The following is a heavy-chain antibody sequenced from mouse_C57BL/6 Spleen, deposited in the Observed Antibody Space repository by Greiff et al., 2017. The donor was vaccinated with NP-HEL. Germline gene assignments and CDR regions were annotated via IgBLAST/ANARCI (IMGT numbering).Heavy chain of an antibody. D-gene: IGHD1-1*01. J-gene: IGHJ2*01. CDR2: IDPSDSYT. CDR1: GYTFTSYW. Sequence: VKLQQPGAELVMPGASVKLSCKASGYTFTSYWMHWVKQRPGQGLEWIGEIDPSDSYTNYNQKFKGKSTLTVDKSSSTAYMQLSSLTSEDSAVYYCAITTEGYWGQGTTLTVSS. CDR3: AITTEGY. V-gene: IGHV1-69*01.